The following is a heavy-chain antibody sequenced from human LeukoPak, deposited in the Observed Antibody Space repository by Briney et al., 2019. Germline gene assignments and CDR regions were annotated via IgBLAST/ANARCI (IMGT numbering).Heavy chain of an antibody. V-gene: IGHV3-48*01. CDR2: INSGGSAV. D-gene: IGHD1-26*01. J-gene: IGHJ5*01. Sequence: GGSLRLSCAASGFTFSTYNMLWAGQTPGKGLEWLFYINSGGSAVHYADSVKDRFTFSRDNAKNLLYLQMNSLRVEDTGIYYCARVGSRCDWFDYWGQGTRVTVSS. CDR1: GFTFSTYN. CDR3: ARVGSRCDWFDY.